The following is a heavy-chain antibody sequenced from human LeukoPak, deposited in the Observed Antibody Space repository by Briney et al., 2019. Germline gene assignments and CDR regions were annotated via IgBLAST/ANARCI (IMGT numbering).Heavy chain of an antibody. V-gene: IGHV3-30*03. CDR3: ARDGGNWAFDY. J-gene: IGHJ4*02. Sequence: PGRSLRLSCAASGFTFSSYGMHWVRQAPGKGLEWVAVISYDGSNKYYADSVKGRFTISRDNAKNSLYLQMNSLRAEDTAVYYCARDGGNWAFDYWGQGTLVTVSS. CDR1: GFTFSSYG. CDR2: ISYDGSNK. D-gene: IGHD4-23*01.